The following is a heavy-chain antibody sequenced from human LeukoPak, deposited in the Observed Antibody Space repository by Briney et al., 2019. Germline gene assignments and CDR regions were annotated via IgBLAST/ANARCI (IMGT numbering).Heavy chain of an antibody. CDR2: IFHTGST. CDR1: GYSISRGYY. J-gene: IGHJ4*02. V-gene: IGHV4-38-2*02. D-gene: IGHD6-13*01. Sequence: SQTLSLTCTVSGYSISRGYYWAWLRQPPGKGLEWIGSIFHTGSTYHNPSLKSRVTISVDTSKNQFSLKLNSVTAADTAVYYCARDHSSSSEDYWGQGTLVTVSS. CDR3: ARDHSSSSEDY.